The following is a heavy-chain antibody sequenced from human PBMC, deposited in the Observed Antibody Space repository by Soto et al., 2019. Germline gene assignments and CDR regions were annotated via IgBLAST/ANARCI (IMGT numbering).Heavy chain of an antibody. Sequence: GGSLRLSCAASGFTFSSYAMSWVRQAPGKGLEWVSAISGSGGSTYYADSVKGRFTISRDNSKNTLYLQMNSLRTEDTAVYYCASGSYSYYFDYWGQGTLVTVSS. CDR1: GFTFSSYA. D-gene: IGHD1-26*01. J-gene: IGHJ4*02. CDR2: ISGSGGST. CDR3: ASGSYSYYFDY. V-gene: IGHV3-23*01.